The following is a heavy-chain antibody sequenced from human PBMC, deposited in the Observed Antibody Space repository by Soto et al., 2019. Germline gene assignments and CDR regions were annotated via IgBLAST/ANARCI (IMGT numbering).Heavy chain of an antibody. CDR1: GFTFSSYW. Sequence: GSLRLSCAASGFTFSSYWMSWVRQAPGKGLEWVANIKQDGSEKYYVDSVKGRFTISRDNAKNSLYLQMNSLRAEDTAVYYCARAGPASIVVVPAAIGSNDYWGQGTLVTVSS. V-gene: IGHV3-7*05. CDR2: IKQDGSEK. J-gene: IGHJ4*02. CDR3: ARAGPASIVVVPAAIGSNDY. D-gene: IGHD2-2*02.